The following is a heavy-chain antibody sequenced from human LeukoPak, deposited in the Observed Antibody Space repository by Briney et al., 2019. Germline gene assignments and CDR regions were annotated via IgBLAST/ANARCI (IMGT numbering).Heavy chain of an antibody. CDR2: IYSGGST. CDR3: AREHYDSSGYSDY. Sequence: GGSLRLSCAASGFTVSSNYMSWVRQAPGKGLESVSVIYSGGSTYYADSVKGRFTISRDNSKNTLYLQMNSLRAEDTAVYYCAREHYDSSGYSDYWGQGTLVTVSS. J-gene: IGHJ4*02. CDR1: GFTVSSNY. D-gene: IGHD3-22*01. V-gene: IGHV3-66*01.